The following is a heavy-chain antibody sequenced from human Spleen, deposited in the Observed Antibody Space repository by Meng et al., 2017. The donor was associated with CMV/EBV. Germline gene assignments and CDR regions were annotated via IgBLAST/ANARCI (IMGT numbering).Heavy chain of an antibody. J-gene: IGHJ4*02. CDR1: GGSFSGYY. CDR3: ASLYSSSWYPDY. Sequence: CAVYGGSFSGYYWSWIRQPPGKGLEWIAEMYHNGSPNYNPSLKSRVTIFVDKSNNQFFLRLSSVTAADTAVYYCASLYSSSWYPDYWGQGTLVTVSS. V-gene: IGHV4-34*01. CDR2: MYHNGSP. D-gene: IGHD6-13*01.